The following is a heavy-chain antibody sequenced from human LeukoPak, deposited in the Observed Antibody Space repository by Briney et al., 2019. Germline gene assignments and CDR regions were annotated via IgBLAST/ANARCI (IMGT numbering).Heavy chain of an antibody. V-gene: IGHV4-59*01. D-gene: IGHD5-12*01. CDR1: GGSLRRYY. CDR3: AKGLVPTSQLDS. CDR2: IYYSGST. J-gene: IGHJ4*02. Sequence: PPETLSLTCTVPGGSLRRYYWRWMRQTPGKGLEWVGYIYYSGSTNYNPSLQSRVTISVDTSKNQFSLKLSSVTAADTAVYYCAKGLVPTSQLDSRGERTPGTVSS.